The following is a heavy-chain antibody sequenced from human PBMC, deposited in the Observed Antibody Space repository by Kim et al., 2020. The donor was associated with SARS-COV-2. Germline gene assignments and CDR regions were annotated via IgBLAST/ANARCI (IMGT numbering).Heavy chain of an antibody. Sequence: GGSLRLSCAASGFTFSSSWMHWVRQAPGKGLVWVSRINSDGSTTAYADSVKGRFTISRDNAKNTLYLQMNSLRAEDTAVYYCARAFLSFVFDIWGQGTMVTVSS. J-gene: IGHJ3*02. V-gene: IGHV3-74*01. D-gene: IGHD3-3*01. CDR1: GFTFSSSW. CDR3: ARAFLSFVFDI. CDR2: INSDGSTT.